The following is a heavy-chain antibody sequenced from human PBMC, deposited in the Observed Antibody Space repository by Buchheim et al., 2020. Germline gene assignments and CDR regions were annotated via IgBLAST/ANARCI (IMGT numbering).Heavy chain of an antibody. CDR3: ARNGPYNLDN. V-gene: IGHV4-4*02. D-gene: IGHD1-14*01. Sequence: QVQLQESGPGLVKTSGTLSLTCAVSGDSISSRDWWSWVRQPPGQGLEWIGEIYHGGGTNYNPSLKSRVTISVDTSRNQFSLKLSSVTAADTAVYYCARNGPYNLDNWGQGT. CDR2: IYHGGGT. CDR1: GDSISSRDW. J-gene: IGHJ4*02.